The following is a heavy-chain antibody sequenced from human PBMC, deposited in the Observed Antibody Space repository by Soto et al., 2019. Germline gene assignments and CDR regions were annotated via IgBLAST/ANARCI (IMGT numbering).Heavy chain of an antibody. V-gene: IGHV4-30-4*01. J-gene: IGHJ4*02. CDR2: ISYSGST. CDR1: GGSIITGRCY. CDR3: ASNFGESSWAYFDY. Sequence: QVQLQESGPRLVKPSQTLSLTCTVSGGSIITGRCYWSWIRQPPGKGLEWIGYISYSGSTYYNPSLKSRVTISIDTSKSQFSLKLTSVTAADTADYYCASNFGESSWAYFDYWGQGTLVTVSS. D-gene: IGHD3-10*01.